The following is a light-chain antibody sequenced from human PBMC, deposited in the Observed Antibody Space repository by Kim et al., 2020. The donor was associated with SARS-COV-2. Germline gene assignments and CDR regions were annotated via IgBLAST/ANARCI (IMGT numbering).Light chain of an antibody. CDR1: SSDIGGYNY. CDR2: DVS. V-gene: IGLV2-14*03. Sequence: QSALTQPASVSGSPGQSITISCIGTSSDIGGYNYVSWYQQHAGKAPKLIIYDVSKGPSGVSSRFSGSKSGSTASLTISGLQTEDEADYYCSSYRDGKTWIFGGGTKVTVL. CDR3: SSYRDGKTWI. J-gene: IGLJ3*02.